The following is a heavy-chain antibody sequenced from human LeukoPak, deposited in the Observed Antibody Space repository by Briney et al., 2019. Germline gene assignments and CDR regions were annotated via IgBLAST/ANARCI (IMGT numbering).Heavy chain of an antibody. Sequence: ASVKVSCKASGYTFIAYYLHWVRQAPGQGLEGMGGLIPIFGTANYAQKFQGRVTITADESTSTAYMELSSLRSVYTAVYYCGTKQGSSFRSGYHSFDYWGQGTLVTVSS. D-gene: IGHD3-3*01. J-gene: IGHJ4*02. CDR2: LIPIFGTA. CDR3: GTKQGSSFRSGYHSFDY. V-gene: IGHV1-69*13. CDR1: GYTFIAYY.